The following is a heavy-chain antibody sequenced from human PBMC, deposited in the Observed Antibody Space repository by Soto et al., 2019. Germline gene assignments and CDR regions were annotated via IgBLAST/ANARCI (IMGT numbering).Heavy chain of an antibody. D-gene: IGHD1-26*01. CDR2: IYYSGST. CDR1: GGSISSSSYY. V-gene: IGHV4-39*01. J-gene: IGHJ4*02. CDR3: ARLVRGSYLEY. Sequence: QLQLQESGPGLVKPSETLSLTCTVSGGSISSSSYYWGWIRQPPVKGLEWIGSIYYSGSTYYNPSLTSRVTISVDTSKNQFSLKRSSVTAADTAVYYCARLVRGSYLEYWGQGTLVTVSS.